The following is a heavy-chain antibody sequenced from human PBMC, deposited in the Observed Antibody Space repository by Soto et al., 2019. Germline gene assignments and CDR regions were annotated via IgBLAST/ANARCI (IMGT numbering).Heavy chain of an antibody. J-gene: IGHJ3*02. CDR1: GCTFSSCA. V-gene: IGHV1-69*13. Sequence: ASVKVSCKASGCTFSSCAISCVRQAPGQGLEWMGGIIPIFGTANYAQKFQGRVTITADESTSTAYMELRSLRSEDTAVYYCASGFPAESYSRIGNAFDIWGQGTMVTVSS. D-gene: IGHD6-13*01. CDR3: ASGFPAESYSRIGNAFDI. CDR2: IIPIFGTA.